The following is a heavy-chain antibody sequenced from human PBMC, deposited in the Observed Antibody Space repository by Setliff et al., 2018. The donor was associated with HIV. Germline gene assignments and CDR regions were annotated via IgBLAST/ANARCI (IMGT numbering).Heavy chain of an antibody. CDR1: GYTFSTNA. J-gene: IGHJ6*03. CDR2: INAGDDNT. D-gene: IGHD3-3*01. Sequence: ASVKVSCKAFGYTFSTNAIHWVRQAPGQRLEWMGYINAGDDNTRYSQKFQGRVTITRDTSASTAYMELSSLRSEDTAVYYCARDILERGYYYYYMDVWGKGTTVTVSS. V-gene: IGHV1-3*01. CDR3: ARDILERGYYYYYMDV.